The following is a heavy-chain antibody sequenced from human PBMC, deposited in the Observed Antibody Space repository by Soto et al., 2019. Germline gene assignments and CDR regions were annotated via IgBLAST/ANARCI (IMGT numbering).Heavy chain of an antibody. D-gene: IGHD1-20*01. V-gene: IGHV3-30-3*01. J-gene: IGHJ3*02. CDR3: ARDKGAITGTPIPDSFDI. CDR1: GFTFSSYA. CDR2: ISYDGSNK. Sequence: QVQLVESGGGVVQPGRSLRLSCAASGFTFSSYAMHWVRQAPGKGLEWVAVISYDGSNKYYADSVKGRFTISRDNSKNTLYLQMNRLRAEDTAVYYCARDKGAITGTPIPDSFDIWGQGTMVTVSS.